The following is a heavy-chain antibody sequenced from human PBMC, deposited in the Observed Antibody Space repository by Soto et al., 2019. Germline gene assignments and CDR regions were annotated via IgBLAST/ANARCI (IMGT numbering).Heavy chain of an antibody. V-gene: IGHV1-69*01. Sequence: QVQLVQSGAEVKKPGSSVKVSCKASGGTFSSYAISWVRQAPGQGREWMGGIIPIFGTANYAQKFQGRVTITADESTSTAYMELSSLRSEDTAVYYCARDRDSSGYFNASYYYYGMDVWGQGTTVTVSS. J-gene: IGHJ6*02. D-gene: IGHD3-22*01. CDR2: IIPIFGTA. CDR1: GGTFSSYA. CDR3: ARDRDSSGYFNASYYYYGMDV.